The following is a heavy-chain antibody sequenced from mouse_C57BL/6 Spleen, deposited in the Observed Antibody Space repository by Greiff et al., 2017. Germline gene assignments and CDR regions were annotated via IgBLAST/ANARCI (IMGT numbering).Heavy chain of an antibody. CDR3: ARDDGYHPSFAY. D-gene: IGHD2-3*01. V-gene: IGHV5-16*01. CDR2: INYDGSST. Sequence: EVQVVESEGGLVQPGSSMKLSCTASGFTFSDYYMAWVRQVPGKGLEWVANINYDGSSTYYLDSLKSRFIISRDNAKNILYLQMSSLKSEDTATYYCARDDGYHPSFAYWGQGTLVTVSA. J-gene: IGHJ3*01. CDR1: GFTFSDYY.